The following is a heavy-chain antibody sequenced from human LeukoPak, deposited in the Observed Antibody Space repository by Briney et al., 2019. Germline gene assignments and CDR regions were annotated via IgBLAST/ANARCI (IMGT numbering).Heavy chain of an antibody. CDR2: IYSGGST. CDR1: GFTVSNNY. V-gene: IGHV3-53*01. J-gene: IGHJ4*02. D-gene: IGHD2-21*02. Sequence: GGSLRLSRAASGFTVSNNYMSWVRQAPGKGLEWVSVIYSGGSTYYADSVKGRFTISRDNSKNTLYLQMNSLRAEDTAVYYCARDICCGGDTIEGFDYWGQGTLVTVSS. CDR3: ARDICCGGDTIEGFDY.